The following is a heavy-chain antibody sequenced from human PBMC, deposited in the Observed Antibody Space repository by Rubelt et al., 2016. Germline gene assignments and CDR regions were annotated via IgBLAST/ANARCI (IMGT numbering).Heavy chain of an antibody. D-gene: IGHD3-3*01. J-gene: IGHJ6*02. CDR2: IYYSGST. CDR1: GGCISSSNW. CDR3: ASVRCWSGTDV. Sequence: QVQLQESGPGLVKPSGTLSLTCAVSGGCISSSNWWSWVRQPPGKGLEWIGYIYYSGSTNYNPSLNGRVTISVDTSKNQFSLKLSSGTAADTAVYYCASVRCWSGTDVWGQGTTVNVSS. V-gene: IGHV4-4*02.